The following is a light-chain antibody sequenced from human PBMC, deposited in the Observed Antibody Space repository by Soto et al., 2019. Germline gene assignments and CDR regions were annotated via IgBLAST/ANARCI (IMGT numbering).Light chain of an antibody. V-gene: IGKV1-5*01. CDR2: DAS. CDR3: QQYDTYWT. CDR1: QSVSMR. J-gene: IGKJ1*01. Sequence: DIKMTQSPSTLSAYVGDRVTMTCRASQSVSMRLSWYQQRPGKAPNFLIYDASILKSGVPSRFSGSGSGTEFTLTISSLQPDDIATYYCQQYDTYWTFGQGTKVDIK.